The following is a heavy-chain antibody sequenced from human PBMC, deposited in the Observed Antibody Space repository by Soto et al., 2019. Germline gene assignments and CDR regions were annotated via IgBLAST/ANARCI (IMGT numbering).Heavy chain of an antibody. J-gene: IGHJ3*02. CDR1: GFTFTDVW. CDR3: AVDAQCSSTNCPGAFDI. V-gene: IGHV3-15*01. CDR2: IKRKIDGETT. D-gene: IGHD2-2*01. Sequence: EVQLVESGGGLVKPGGSLRLSCAASGFTFTDVWMTWVRQAPGKGLEWVGRIKRKIDGETTGYAAPVKGRFTISRDDLKNTLFPQMNSLKSEDTAVYYCAVDAQCSSTNCPGAFDIWGQGTMVTVSS.